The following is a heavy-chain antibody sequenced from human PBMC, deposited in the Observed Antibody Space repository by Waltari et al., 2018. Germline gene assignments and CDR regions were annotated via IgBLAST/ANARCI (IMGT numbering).Heavy chain of an antibody. CDR3: ATGPHSSSWAPDY. J-gene: IGHJ4*02. V-gene: IGHV1-69*06. CDR2: IIPIFGTA. CDR1: GGTFSSYA. Sequence: KVSCKASGGTFSSYAISWVRQAPGQGLEWMGGIIPIFGTANYAQKFQGRVTMTEDTSTDTAYMELSSLRSEDTAVYYCATGPHSSSWAPDYWGQGTLVTVSS. D-gene: IGHD6-13*01.